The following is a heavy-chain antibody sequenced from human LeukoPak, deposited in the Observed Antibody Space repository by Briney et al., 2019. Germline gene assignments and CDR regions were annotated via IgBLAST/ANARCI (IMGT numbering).Heavy chain of an antibody. D-gene: IGHD2/OR15-2a*01. V-gene: IGHV3-74*01. Sequence: PGGSLRLSCAASGFTFNSYYIHWVRQPPGKGLVWVSRINSDGSTTGYADSVKGRFTISRDSAKDTLYLQMSSLRAEDTAVYYCARSSNRAFDIWGQGTMVTVSS. CDR3: ARSSNRAFDI. CDR1: GFTFNSYY. J-gene: IGHJ3*02. CDR2: INSDGSTT.